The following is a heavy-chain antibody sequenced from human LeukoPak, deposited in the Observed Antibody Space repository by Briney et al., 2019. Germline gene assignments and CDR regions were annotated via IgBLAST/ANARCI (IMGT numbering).Heavy chain of an antibody. D-gene: IGHD6-19*01. V-gene: IGHV3-74*01. CDR2: INSDGSST. CDR3: AKGGWLDD. Sequence: GGSLRLSCAASGFTFSSYWMYWVRQAPGKGLVWVSRINSDGSSTSHADSVKGRFTISRDNSKNTVYLQMNRLRAEDTAVYYCAKGGWLDDWGQGTPVTVSS. CDR1: GFTFSSYW. J-gene: IGHJ4*02.